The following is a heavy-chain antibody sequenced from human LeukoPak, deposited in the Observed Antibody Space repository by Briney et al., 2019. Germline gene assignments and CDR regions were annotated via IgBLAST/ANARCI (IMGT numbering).Heavy chain of an antibody. CDR2: ISGSGGRT. V-gene: IGHV3-23*01. Sequence: PGGSLRLSCAASGFTFSSYAMSWVRQAPGMGLAWVSAISGSGGRTYYEDSVKGRFTISRDTSKNTLYLQMNSLRAEDTAVYYCARGRYYDNSVYYYFDYWGQGTLVTVSS. J-gene: IGHJ4*02. D-gene: IGHD3-22*01. CDR1: GFTFSSYA. CDR3: ARGRYYDNSVYYYFDY.